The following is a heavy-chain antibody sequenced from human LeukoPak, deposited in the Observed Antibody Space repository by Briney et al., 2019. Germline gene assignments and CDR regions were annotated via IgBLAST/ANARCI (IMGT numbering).Heavy chain of an antibody. D-gene: IGHD6-13*01. CDR3: ARVYRSSSWYNQDY. V-gene: IGHV3-21*01. CDR1: GFTFSSYA. J-gene: IGHJ4*02. CDR2: ISSSSSYI. Sequence: GGSLRLSCAASGFTFSSYAMSWVRQAPGKGLEWVSSISSSSSYIYYADSVKGRFTISRDNAKNSLYLQMNSLRAEDTAVYYCARVYRSSSWYNQDYWGQGTLVTVSS.